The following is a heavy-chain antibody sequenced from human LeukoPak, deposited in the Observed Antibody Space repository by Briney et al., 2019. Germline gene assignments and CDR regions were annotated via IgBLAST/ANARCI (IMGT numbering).Heavy chain of an antibody. J-gene: IGHJ6*02. Sequence: ASVNVSCTASGYTFTSYYMHWVRQAPGQGLEWMGIINPSGGSTSYAQKFQGKVTMTRDTSTSTVYMELSSLRSEDTAVYYCARGARYGYYYYYGMDVWGQGTTVTVSS. CDR2: INPSGGST. CDR1: GYTFTSYY. D-gene: IGHD5-18*01. CDR3: ARGARYGYYYYYGMDV. V-gene: IGHV1-46*01.